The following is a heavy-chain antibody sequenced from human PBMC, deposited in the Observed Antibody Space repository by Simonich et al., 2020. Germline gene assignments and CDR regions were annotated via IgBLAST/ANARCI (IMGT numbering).Heavy chain of an antibody. CDR1: GYTFTGYY. Sequence: QVQLVQSGAEVKKPGASVKVSCKASGYTFTGYYMHWVRQATGQVLEWMGRYNPNRGGTNYAKKFQGRGTMTRETSISTAYMELSRLRSDDTAVYYCARSHIAAAGTGYFQHWGQGTLVTVSS. CDR2: YNPNRGGT. D-gene: IGHD6-13*01. J-gene: IGHJ1*01. CDR3: ARSHIAAAGTGYFQH. V-gene: IGHV1-2*02.